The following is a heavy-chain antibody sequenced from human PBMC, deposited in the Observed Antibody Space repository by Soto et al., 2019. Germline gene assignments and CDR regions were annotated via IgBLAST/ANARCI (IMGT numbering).Heavy chain of an antibody. Sequence: QVQLVQSAADVKTPGASVRVSCKASGYTFTGYYVHWVREAPGQGLAWMGWINPETGGTSYAQKFQGRVTLSRDTSINTAYRELSRLRFDDAAVYFCARERYQVISDGMDVWGQGTTVTVSS. CDR1: GYTFTGYY. D-gene: IGHD2-2*01. CDR3: ARERYQVISDGMDV. CDR2: INPETGGT. J-gene: IGHJ6*02. V-gene: IGHV1-2*02.